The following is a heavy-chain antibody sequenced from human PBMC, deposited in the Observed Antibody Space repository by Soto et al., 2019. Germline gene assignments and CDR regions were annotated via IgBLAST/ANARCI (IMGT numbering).Heavy chain of an antibody. V-gene: IGHV3-7*03. CDR1: GFTFSNHW. Sequence: GGSRRLSCAASGFTFSNHWITWVRQAPGKGLXXVXXIXGXXXEXXXVDAVKGRITISRDNAKNSVFLQMNSLRAEDTAVYYCARGHFGMDVWGQGTTVTVSS. CDR2: IXGXXXEX. CDR3: ARGHFGMDV. J-gene: IGHJ6*02.